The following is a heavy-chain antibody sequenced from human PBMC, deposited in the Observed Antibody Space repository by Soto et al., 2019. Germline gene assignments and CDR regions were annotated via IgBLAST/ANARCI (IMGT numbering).Heavy chain of an antibody. D-gene: IGHD1-7*01. CDR2: ISPILDIT. CDR3: ARPTSTGTTSGYYFDY. CDR1: GGTFSSYP. J-gene: IGHJ4*02. Sequence: QVQLVQSGAEVKKPGSSVKVSCKASGGTFSSYPISWVRQAPGQGLAWMGRISPILDITDYAQRFQGRVTITADKSTSTAYMELSSLSSDDTAVYYCARPTSTGTTSGYYFDYWGQGTLVTVSS. V-gene: IGHV1-69*02.